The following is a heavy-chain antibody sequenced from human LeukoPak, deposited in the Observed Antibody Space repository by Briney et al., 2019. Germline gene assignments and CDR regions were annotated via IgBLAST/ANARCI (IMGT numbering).Heavy chain of an antibody. J-gene: IGHJ4*02. CDR1: GFTFSSFS. CDR2: ISSSSFI. D-gene: IGHD6-13*01. CDR3: ARDNQPGIAGY. Sequence: PGGSLRLSCAASGFTFSSFSLNWVRQAPGKGLEWVSSISSSSFIYYADSVKGRFTISRDNAKNSLYLQMNSLRAEDTAVYYCARDNQPGIAGYWGQGTLVTVSS. V-gene: IGHV3-21*01.